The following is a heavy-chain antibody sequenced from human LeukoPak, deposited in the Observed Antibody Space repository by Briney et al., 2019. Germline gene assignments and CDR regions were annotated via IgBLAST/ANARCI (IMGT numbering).Heavy chain of an antibody. CDR3: ARGVAGSGSTPKS. D-gene: IGHD1-26*01. Sequence: WETLSLTCTVSGGSISSYYWIWIRQPPGKGLEWIGFIYYNGNTNYNPSLKSRVTISEDSSKSQSSLKLTSVTAADPAVYYCARGVAGSGSTPKSWGQGTLVTVSS. J-gene: IGHJ5*02. CDR1: GGSISSYY. V-gene: IGHV4-59*01. CDR2: IYYNGNT.